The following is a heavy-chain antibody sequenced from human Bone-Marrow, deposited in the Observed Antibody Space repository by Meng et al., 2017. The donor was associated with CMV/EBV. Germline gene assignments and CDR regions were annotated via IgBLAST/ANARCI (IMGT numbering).Heavy chain of an antibody. D-gene: IGHD2-15*01. CDR2: IYHSGST. V-gene: IGHV4-39*07. CDR1: GGSISSSSYY. J-gene: IGHJ4*02. Sequence: SETLSLTCTVSGGSISSSSYYWGWIRQPPGKGLEWIGSIYHSGSTYYNPSLKSRVTISVDTSKNQFSLKLSSVTAADTAVYYCARESSGGTHYFDYWGQGTLVTVSS. CDR3: ARESSGGTHYFDY.